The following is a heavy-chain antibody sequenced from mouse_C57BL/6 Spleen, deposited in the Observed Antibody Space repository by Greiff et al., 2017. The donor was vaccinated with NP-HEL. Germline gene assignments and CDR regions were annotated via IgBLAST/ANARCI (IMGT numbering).Heavy chain of an antibody. V-gene: IGHV5-9*01. CDR1: GFTFSSYT. Sequence: EVQLVESGGGLVKPGGSLKLSCAASGFTFSSYTMSWVRQTPEKRLEWVATISGGGGNTYYPDSVKGRFTISRDNAKNTLYLQMSSLRSEDTALDYCARQGPRYWYFDVWGTGTTVTVSS. D-gene: IGHD3-3*01. J-gene: IGHJ1*03. CDR2: ISGGGGNT. CDR3: ARQGPRYWYFDV.